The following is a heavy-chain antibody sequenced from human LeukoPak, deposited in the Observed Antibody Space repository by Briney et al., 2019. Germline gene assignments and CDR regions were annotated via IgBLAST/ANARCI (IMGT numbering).Heavy chain of an antibody. D-gene: IGHD6-19*01. V-gene: IGHV3-53*01. Sequence: GGSLRLSCAASGFTVSSNYMSWVRQAPGKGLEWVSVIYSGGSTYYADSVKGRFTISRDNSKNTLYLQMNSLRAEDTAVYYCAIAVAGTEAFDYWGQGTLVTVSS. CDR2: IYSGGST. J-gene: IGHJ4*02. CDR1: GFTVSSNY. CDR3: AIAVAGTEAFDY.